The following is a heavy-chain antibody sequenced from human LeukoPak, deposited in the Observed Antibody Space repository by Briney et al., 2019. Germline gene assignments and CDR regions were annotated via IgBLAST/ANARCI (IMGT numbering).Heavy chain of an antibody. V-gene: IGHV1-2*04. J-gene: IGHJ4*02. CDR2: INPNSGGT. Sequence: ASVKVSCKASGYTFTGYYMHWVRQAPGQGREWMGWINPNSGGTNYAQKFQGWVTMTRDTSISTAYMELSRLRSDDTAVYYCASSLLTYYYGSGSLDYWGQGTLVTVSS. CDR1: GYTFTGYY. D-gene: IGHD3-10*01. CDR3: ASSLLTYYYGSGSLDY.